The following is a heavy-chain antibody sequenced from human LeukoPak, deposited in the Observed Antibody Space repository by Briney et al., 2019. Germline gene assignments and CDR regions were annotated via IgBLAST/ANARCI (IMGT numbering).Heavy chain of an antibody. J-gene: IGHJ4*02. D-gene: IGHD6-13*01. CDR3: AREIAGHFDY. V-gene: IGHV4-31*03. CDR1: GGSISRGGYY. Sequence: PSETLSLTCTVSGGSISRGGYYWSWIRQHPGKGLEWIGYIYYSGTTYYNPSLKSRVTISVDTSKTQFSLKLSSVTAADTAVYYCAREIAGHFDYWGQGSLVTVSS. CDR2: IYYSGTT.